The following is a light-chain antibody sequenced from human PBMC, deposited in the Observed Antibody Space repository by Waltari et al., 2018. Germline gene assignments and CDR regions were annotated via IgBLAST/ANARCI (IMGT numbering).Light chain of an antibody. CDR1: STDVGAYDY. CDR2: DVN. V-gene: IGLV2-14*03. J-gene: IGLJ1*01. Sequence: QSALAQPASVSGSPGQSITISCTGTSTDVGAYDYVSWYQQHPGKAPRLIIYDVNHRPSGLPDRFAGSKAGNTASLSISGLQAEDEADYYCNSFTTSFTFVVGTGTKVTVL. CDR3: NSFTTSFTFV.